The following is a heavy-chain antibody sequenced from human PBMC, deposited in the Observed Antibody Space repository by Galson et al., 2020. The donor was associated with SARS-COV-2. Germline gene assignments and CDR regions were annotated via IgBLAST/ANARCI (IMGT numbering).Heavy chain of an antibody. CDR3: ARDLGYDRYPEYFQH. V-gene: IGHV1-69*13. J-gene: IGHJ1*01. D-gene: IGHD2-8*01. CDR2: IIPIFGTA. Sequence: SVKVSCKASGGTFSSYAISWVRQAPGQGLEWMGGIIPIFGTANYAQKFQGRVTITADESTSTAYMELSSLRSEDTAVYYCARDLGYDRYPEYFQHWGQGTLVTVSS. CDR1: GGTFSSYA.